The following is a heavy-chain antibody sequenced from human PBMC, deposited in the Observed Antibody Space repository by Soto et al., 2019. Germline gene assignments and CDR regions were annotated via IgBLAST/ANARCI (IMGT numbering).Heavy chain of an antibody. V-gene: IGHV4-61*01. CDR2: IYYSGST. D-gene: IGHD4-17*01. Sequence: QVQLQESGPGLVKPSETLSLTCTVSGGSVSSGSYYWSWIRQPPGKGLEWIGYIYYSGSTHYNPSLTSRVTISVDTSKHQFSLKLSSVTAADTAVYYCARTDYGDFDYWGQGTLVTVSS. CDR1: GGSVSSGSYY. J-gene: IGHJ4*02. CDR3: ARTDYGDFDY.